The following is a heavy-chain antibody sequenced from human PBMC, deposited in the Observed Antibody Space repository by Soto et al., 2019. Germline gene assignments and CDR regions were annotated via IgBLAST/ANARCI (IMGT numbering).Heavy chain of an antibody. V-gene: IGHV3-23*01. J-gene: IGHJ4*02. D-gene: IGHD1-26*01. CDR2: ISGSGGST. Sequence: EGQLLESGGGLVQPGGSLRLSCAASGFTFSSYAMSWVRQAPGKGLEWVSAISGSGGSTYYADSVKGRFTISRDNSKNTLYLQMNSLRAEDTAVYYCAKDVGATWESFDYWGQGTLVTVSS. CDR3: AKDVGATWESFDY. CDR1: GFTFSSYA.